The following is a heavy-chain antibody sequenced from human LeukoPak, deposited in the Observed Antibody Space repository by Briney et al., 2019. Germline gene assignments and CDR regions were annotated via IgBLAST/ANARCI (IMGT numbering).Heavy chain of an antibody. V-gene: IGHV3-33*01. CDR1: GFTFSSYG. Sequence: GGSLRLSCVASGFTFSSYGMHWVRQAPGKGLEWVAIIWSDGSTKYYVGSVRGRFTISRDSSKSILYLQMNSLRAEDTAVYYCARDAATSVGMPHYWGQGTVVTVSS. CDR2: IWSDGSTK. D-gene: IGHD2-2*01. CDR3: ARDAATSVGMPHY. J-gene: IGHJ4*02.